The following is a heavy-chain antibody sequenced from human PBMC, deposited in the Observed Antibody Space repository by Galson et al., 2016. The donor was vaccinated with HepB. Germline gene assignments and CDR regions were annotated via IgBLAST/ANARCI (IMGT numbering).Heavy chain of an antibody. D-gene: IGHD3-10*01. CDR1: GFTFSSYD. CDR2: ISGGGDNT. V-gene: IGHV3-23*01. J-gene: IGHJ4*02. CDR3: AKQLYASGSYPFDS. Sequence: SLRLSCAVSGFTFSSYDMTWVRQAPGKGLDWVSSISGGGDNTYYADSLRGRLTVSRDNSKNTLYLQLDSLRAEDTAVYYCAKQLYASGSYPFDSWGQGTLVTVSS.